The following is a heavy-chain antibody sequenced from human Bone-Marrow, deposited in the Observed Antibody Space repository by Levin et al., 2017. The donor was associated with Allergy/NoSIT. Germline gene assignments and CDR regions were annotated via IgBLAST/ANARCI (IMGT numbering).Heavy chain of an antibody. Sequence: GGSLRLSCAASGFTFSSYAMSWVRQAPGKGLEWVSAISGSGGSTYYADSVKGRFTISRDNSKNTLYLQMNSLRAEDTAVYYCTYSSSWYWDYFDYWGQGTLVTVSS. CDR2: ISGSGGST. CDR3: TYSSSWYWDYFDY. V-gene: IGHV3-23*01. D-gene: IGHD6-13*01. CDR1: GFTFSSYA. J-gene: IGHJ4*02.